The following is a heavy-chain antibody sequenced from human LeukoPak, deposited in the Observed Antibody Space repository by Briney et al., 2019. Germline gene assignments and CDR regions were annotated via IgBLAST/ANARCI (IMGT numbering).Heavy chain of an antibody. J-gene: IGHJ4*02. Sequence: ASVKVSCKASGYTFSGYNIHWVRQAPGQGLEWMGRINPNSGGTNYAQKFQGRVTMTRDTSTSTVYMELSSLRSEDTAVYYCASPHGGCSGGSCYSFDYWGQGTLVTVSS. V-gene: IGHV1-2*06. CDR2: INPNSGGT. CDR1: GYTFSGYN. CDR3: ASPHGGCSGGSCYSFDY. D-gene: IGHD2-15*01.